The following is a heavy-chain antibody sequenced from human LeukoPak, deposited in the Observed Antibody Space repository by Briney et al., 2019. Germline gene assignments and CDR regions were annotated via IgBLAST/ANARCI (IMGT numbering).Heavy chain of an antibody. CDR3: ARLGYCSSTSCYTQRAIAALSPYDY. J-gene: IGHJ4*02. CDR2: IFYSGSP. CDR1: GASISSDIYH. Sequence: SETLSLTCTVSGASISSDIYHWGWIRQTPGKGLEWIGSIFYSGSPYFNPSLKSRVAISIEVSNNQFSLDLSSVTAADTAVYYCARLGYCSSTSCYTQRAIAALSPYDYWGQGTLVTVSS. V-gene: IGHV4-39*07. D-gene: IGHD2-2*02.